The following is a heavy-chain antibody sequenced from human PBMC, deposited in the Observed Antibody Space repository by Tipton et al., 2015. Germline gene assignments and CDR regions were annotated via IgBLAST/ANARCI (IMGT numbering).Heavy chain of an antibody. J-gene: IGHJ6*02. CDR2: ISYDGSDK. CDR1: GFTLSTYA. V-gene: IGHV3-30*01. D-gene: IGHD6-19*01. CDR3: ARTIPVAGTYGMDV. Sequence: RSLRLSCAASGFTLSTYAMHWVRQAPGKGLEWVALISYDGSDKYYADSVKGRFTISRDSSENTLYLQMNSLRAEDTAVYYWARTIPVAGTYGMDVWGQGTTVTVSS.